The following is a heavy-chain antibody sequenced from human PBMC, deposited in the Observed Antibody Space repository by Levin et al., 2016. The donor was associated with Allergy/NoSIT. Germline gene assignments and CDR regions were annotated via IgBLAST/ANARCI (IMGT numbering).Heavy chain of an antibody. Sequence: GESLKISCAASGFTFSDYYMSWVRQAPGKGLQWISYISSNGGDTTYADPVKGRFTVSRDNAKNSLVLDLDNLRVDDTAVYYCARERAFDMWGQGTLVTVSS. CDR1: GFTFSDYY. CDR2: ISSNGGDT. CDR3: ARERAFDM. J-gene: IGHJ3*02. V-gene: IGHV3-11*05.